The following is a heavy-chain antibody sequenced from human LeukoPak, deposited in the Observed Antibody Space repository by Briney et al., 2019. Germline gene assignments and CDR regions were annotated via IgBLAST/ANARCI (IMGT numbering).Heavy chain of an antibody. Sequence: SETLSLTCTVSGGSISSTSYYWGWIRQPPGKGLEWIGNILYSGSTYYNPSLKSRVTISADTSKNQFSLRLSSVTAADTAVYYCARGSTLTAYYTWGQGTLVTVSS. V-gene: IGHV4-39*01. CDR2: ILYSGST. CDR3: ARGSTLTAYYT. D-gene: IGHD3-9*01. CDR1: GGSISSTSYY. J-gene: IGHJ5*02.